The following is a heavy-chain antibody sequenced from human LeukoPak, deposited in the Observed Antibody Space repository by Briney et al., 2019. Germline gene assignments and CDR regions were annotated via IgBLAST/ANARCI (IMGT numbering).Heavy chain of an antibody. CDR2: IYPGDSDT. CDR1: GYSFTSYW. D-gene: IGHD3-10*01. CDR3: ARHTYGSGPGY. J-gene: IGHJ4*02. V-gene: IGHV5-51*01. Sequence: GESLKISCKGSGYSFTSYWIGWVRQMPGKGPEWMGIIYPGDSDTRYSPSFQGQVTILADKSISTAYLQWSSLKASDTAMYYRARHTYGSGPGYWGQGTLVTVSS.